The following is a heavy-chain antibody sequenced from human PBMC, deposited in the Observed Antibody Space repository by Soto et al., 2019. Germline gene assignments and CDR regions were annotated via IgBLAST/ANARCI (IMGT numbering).Heavy chain of an antibody. CDR3: ARGGDSSSDY. J-gene: IGHJ4*02. CDR1: GFTFSSYS. Sequence: GGSLRLSCAASGFTFSSYSMNWVRQAPGKGLEWVSYISSSSSTIYYADSVKGRFTISRDNAKNSLYLQMNSLRAEDTAVYYCARGGDSSSDYWGQGTLVTVSS. D-gene: IGHD6-6*01. V-gene: IGHV3-48*04. CDR2: ISSSSSTI.